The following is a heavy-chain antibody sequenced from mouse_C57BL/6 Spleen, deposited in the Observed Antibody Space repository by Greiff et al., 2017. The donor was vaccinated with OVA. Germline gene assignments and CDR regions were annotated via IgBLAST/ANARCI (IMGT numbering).Heavy chain of an antibody. Sequence: VKLMESGPELVKPGASVKISCKASGYAFSSSWMNWVKQRPGKGLEWIGRIYPGDGDTNYNGKFKGKATLTADKSSSTAYMQLSSLTSEDSAVYFCGGSSYGYFDVWGTGTTVTVSS. CDR1: GYAFSSSW. CDR3: GGSSYGYFDV. CDR2: IYPGDGDT. V-gene: IGHV1-82*01. J-gene: IGHJ1*03. D-gene: IGHD1-1*01.